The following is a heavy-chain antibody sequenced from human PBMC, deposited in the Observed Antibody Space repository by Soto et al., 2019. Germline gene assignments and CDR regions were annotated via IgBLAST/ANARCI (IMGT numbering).Heavy chain of an antibody. V-gene: IGHV3-11*01. CDR1: GFIFSDYD. Sequence: QVQLVESGGGLVKPGGSLRLSCAVSGFIFSDYDMNWVRQAPGKGLEWVSYITSSGSTIHYADSVKDRFTVSRDNGKNSLYLQMHSLRAEDTAVYYCARGSGTVAYWGQGTLVTVSS. J-gene: IGHJ4*02. D-gene: IGHD1-7*01. CDR3: ARGSGTVAY. CDR2: ITSSGSTI.